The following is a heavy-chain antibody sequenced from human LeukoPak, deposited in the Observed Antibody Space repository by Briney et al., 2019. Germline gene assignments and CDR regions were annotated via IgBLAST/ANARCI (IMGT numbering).Heavy chain of an antibody. V-gene: IGHV3-53*05. CDR2: IYGGGST. CDR1: GLTVSSNF. D-gene: IGHD3-22*01. Sequence: GGSLRLSCAATGLTVSSNFMSWVRQAPGKGLEWVSVIYGGGSTYYADSVKGRFTISRDTPKNTLYLQMNSLRAEDTAVYYCAREAPEYYDSSGYHDYWGQGTLVTVSS. J-gene: IGHJ4*02. CDR3: AREAPEYYDSSGYHDY.